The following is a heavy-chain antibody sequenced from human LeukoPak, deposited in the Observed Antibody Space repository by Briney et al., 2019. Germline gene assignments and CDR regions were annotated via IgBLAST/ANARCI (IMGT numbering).Heavy chain of an antibody. Sequence: PSETLSLTFTVSGGSISNYYWSWIRQPAGRRLEWIGRISTSGSTNYNPSLRSRVTMSIDTSTNQFSLKLTSVTAADTAVYYCARSAVDTADFDYWGQGTLVTVSS. V-gene: IGHV4-4*07. J-gene: IGHJ4*02. CDR3: ARSAVDTADFDY. CDR1: GGSISNYY. CDR2: ISTSGST. D-gene: IGHD3-22*01.